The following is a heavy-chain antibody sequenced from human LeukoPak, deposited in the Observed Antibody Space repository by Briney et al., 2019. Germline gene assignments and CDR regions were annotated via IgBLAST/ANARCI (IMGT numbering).Heavy chain of an antibody. CDR1: GYTFTGYY. J-gene: IGHJ5*02. CDR3: ARVRTAGGSVGFDP. V-gene: IGHV1-2*02. CDR2: INPNSGGR. D-gene: IGHD3-10*01. Sequence: ASVKVSCKASGYTFTGYYIHWVRQAPGQGLEWMGWINPNSGGRNYAQKFQGRVTMTRDTSTSTAYMELSSLRSDDTAVFYCARVRTAGGSVGFDPWGQGTLVTVSS.